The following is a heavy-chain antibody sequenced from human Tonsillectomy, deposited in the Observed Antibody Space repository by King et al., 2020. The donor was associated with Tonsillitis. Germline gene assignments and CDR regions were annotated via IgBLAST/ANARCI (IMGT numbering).Heavy chain of an antibody. CDR1: GYSFTNYW. CDR2: IYPGDSET. D-gene: IGHD2-2*01. Sequence: QLVQSGAEVKKPGESLKISCKGSGYSFTNYWIGLVRQMPGKGLEWMGIIYPGDSETRYSPSFQGQVTMSADKSISTAYLQWSSLEASDTAMYYCARSVVPAAIEYFQHWGQGTLVTVSS. CDR3: ARSVVPAAIEYFQH. V-gene: IGHV5-51*03. J-gene: IGHJ1*01.